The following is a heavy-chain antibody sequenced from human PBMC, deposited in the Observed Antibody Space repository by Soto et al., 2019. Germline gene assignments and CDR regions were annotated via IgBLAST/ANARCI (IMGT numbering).Heavy chain of an antibody. Sequence: PSETLSLTCTVSGGSISSSSYYWGWIRQPPGKGLEWIGSIYYSGSTYYNPSLKSRVTISVDTSKNQFSLKLSSATAADTAVYYCARRLYYDSSGFQGGRLAVRAQGTTVTV. CDR2: IYYSGST. V-gene: IGHV4-39*01. CDR3: ARRLYYDSSGFQGGRLAV. D-gene: IGHD3-22*01. CDR1: GGSISSSSYY. J-gene: IGHJ6*02.